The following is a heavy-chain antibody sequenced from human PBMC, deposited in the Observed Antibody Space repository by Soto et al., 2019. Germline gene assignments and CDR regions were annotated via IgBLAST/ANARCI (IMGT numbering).Heavy chain of an antibody. CDR1: GFTFNNYA. Sequence: EVQLLESGGGLVRPGGSLRLSCAASGFTFNNYAMTWDRQAPGKGLEWVSAISGGGDTTSYADSVKGRFTVSRDGSKNTLYLQMSSLRAEDTALYYCAKGRGGSGSLTPRVDFWGQGTLVTVSS. CDR2: ISGGGDTT. CDR3: AKGRGGSGSLTPRVDF. D-gene: IGHD3-10*01. V-gene: IGHV3-23*01. J-gene: IGHJ4*02.